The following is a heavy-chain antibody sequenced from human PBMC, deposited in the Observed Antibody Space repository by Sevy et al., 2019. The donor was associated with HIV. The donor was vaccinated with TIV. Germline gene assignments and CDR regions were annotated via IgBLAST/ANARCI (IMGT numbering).Heavy chain of an antibody. CDR1: GFSFTNAW. CDR3: TAGVGTSDCDY. D-gene: IGHD1-26*01. CDR2: IKSKTDGGTR. Sequence: GGSLRLSCAASGFSFTNAWMSWVRQAPGKGLEWAGRIKSKTDGGTRDFAAPVKGRFAISRDDSKSTFYLQMDSLKTEDTGVYYCTAGVGTSDCDYWGQGTLVTVSS. J-gene: IGHJ4*02. V-gene: IGHV3-15*01.